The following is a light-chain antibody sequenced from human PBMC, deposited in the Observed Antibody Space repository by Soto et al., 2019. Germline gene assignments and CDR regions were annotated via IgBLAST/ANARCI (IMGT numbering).Light chain of an antibody. CDR1: SSDVGGYNY. CDR2: DVS. J-gene: IGLJ1*01. V-gene: IGLV2-14*03. CDR3: SSFRTGTVYV. Sequence: QSVLTQPASVSGSPGQSITISCTGTSSDVGGYNYVSWYQLHPGKAHRLMIFDVSNRPSGVSNRFSGSKSGNTASLSISGLQAEDEADYYCSSFRTGTVYVFGTGTKVTVL.